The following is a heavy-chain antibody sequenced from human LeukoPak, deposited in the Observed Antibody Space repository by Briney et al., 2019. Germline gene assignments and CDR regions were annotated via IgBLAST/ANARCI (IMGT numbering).Heavy chain of an antibody. CDR1: GFTFSSYA. D-gene: IGHD4-17*01. V-gene: IGHV3-30*04. CDR2: ISYDGSNK. CDR3: ARDLNAVTTGATADY. J-gene: IGHJ4*02. Sequence: PGGSLRLSCAASGFTFSSYAMHWVRQAPGKGLEWVAVISYDGSNKYYADSVKGRFTISRDNSKNTLYLQMNSLRAEDTAVYYCARDLNAVTTGATADYWGQGTLVTVSS.